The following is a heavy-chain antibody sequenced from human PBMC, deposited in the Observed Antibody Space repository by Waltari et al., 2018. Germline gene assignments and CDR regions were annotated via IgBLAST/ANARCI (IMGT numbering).Heavy chain of an antibody. Sequence: QVPLVQSGAEVKKPGASVTVSCKASGYTFTGYYMHLVRQAPGQGLEWMGWINPNSGGTNYAQKCQGRVTMTRDTSISTAYMELSRLRSDDTAVYYCAREDDYGDHGYDYWGQGTLVTVSS. D-gene: IGHD4-17*01. V-gene: IGHV1-2*02. CDR1: GYTFTGYY. CDR2: INPNSGGT. J-gene: IGHJ4*02. CDR3: AREDDYGDHGYDY.